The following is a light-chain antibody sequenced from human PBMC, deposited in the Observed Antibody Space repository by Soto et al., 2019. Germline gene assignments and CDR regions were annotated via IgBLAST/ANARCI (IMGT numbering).Light chain of an antibody. CDR2: DAS. CDR1: HDISNY. V-gene: IGKV1-33*01. J-gene: IGKJ4*01. CDR3: QQYDNLPLT. Sequence: DIQMTPSPSSLSASVGDRVTITCQASHDISNYLNWYQQKPGKAPKLLIYDASNLETGVPSRFSGSGSGTDFTFTISSLQPEDIATYYCQQYDNLPLTFGGGTKVDIK.